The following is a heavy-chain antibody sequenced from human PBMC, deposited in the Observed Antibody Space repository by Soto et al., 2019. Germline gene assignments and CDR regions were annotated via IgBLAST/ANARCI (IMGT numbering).Heavy chain of an antibody. Sequence: QVQLQQWGAGLLKPSETLSLTCAVYGGSVSGANYYWSWIRQPPGKGLEWIGEMSHSGGTHFNPLLKSRATISVDTATNQFSLKMSAVTAADTALYYCARVERGTATTVVDAFDIWGPGTMVTVSS. V-gene: IGHV4-34*01. CDR1: GGSVSGANYY. CDR2: MSHSGGT. CDR3: ARVERGTATTVVDAFDI. J-gene: IGHJ3*02. D-gene: IGHD1-1*01.